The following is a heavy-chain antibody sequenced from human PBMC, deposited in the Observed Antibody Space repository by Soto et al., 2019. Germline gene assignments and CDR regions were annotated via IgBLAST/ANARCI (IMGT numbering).Heavy chain of an antibody. CDR1: GASISSGGYY. CDR3: ALGMVLATQFDV. CDR2: IYYSGST. D-gene: IGHD2-8*02. V-gene: IGHV4-31*03. J-gene: IGHJ3*01. Sequence: QVQLQESGPGLVKPSQTLSLTCTVSGASISSGGYYWSWIRQHPGKGLEWIGYIYYSGSTRYNPSLTSRVAISLDTSKNQISLNLSSVTAADTAMYYCALGMVLATQFDVWGQGTVVTVSS.